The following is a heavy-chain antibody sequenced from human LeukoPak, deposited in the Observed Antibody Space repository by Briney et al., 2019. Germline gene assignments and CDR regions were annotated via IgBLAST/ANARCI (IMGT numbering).Heavy chain of an antibody. Sequence: SETLSLTCAVYGGSFSGYYWSWIRQPPGKGLEWIGEINHSGSTNYNPSLKSRVTISVDTSKNQFSLKLSSVTAADTAVYYCARGRSTYYDILTGCLFDYWGQGTLVTVSA. D-gene: IGHD3-9*01. CDR1: GGSFSGYY. CDR3: ARGRSTYYDILTGCLFDY. CDR2: INHSGST. J-gene: IGHJ4*02. V-gene: IGHV4-34*01.